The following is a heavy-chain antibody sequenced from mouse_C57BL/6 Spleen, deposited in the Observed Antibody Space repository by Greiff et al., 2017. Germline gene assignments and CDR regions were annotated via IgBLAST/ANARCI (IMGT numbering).Heavy chain of an antibody. Sequence: QVQLQQPGAELVRPGTSVKLSCKASGYTFTSYWMHWVKQRPGQGLEWIGVIDPSDSYTNYNQKFKGKATLTVDTSSSTAYMQLSSLTSEDCAVYYCARSDGNYYFDYWGQGTTLTVSS. J-gene: IGHJ2*01. V-gene: IGHV1-59*01. D-gene: IGHD2-1*01. CDR2: IDPSDSYT. CDR3: ARSDGNYYFDY. CDR1: GYTFTSYW.